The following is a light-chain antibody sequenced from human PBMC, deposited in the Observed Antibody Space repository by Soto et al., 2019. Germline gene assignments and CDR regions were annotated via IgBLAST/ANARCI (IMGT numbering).Light chain of an antibody. J-gene: IGKJ2*01. CDR3: HHYGSSPPYT. Sequence: EIVLTQSPGSLSLSAGERATLSCRASQRVSSTYLAWYQQKPGQAPRLFIYAASSRAIGIPDRFSGSGSGTDFTLTIASLEPEDFAVYYCHHYGSSPPYTFGQGTKLDIK. CDR2: AAS. V-gene: IGKV3-20*01. CDR1: QRVSSTY.